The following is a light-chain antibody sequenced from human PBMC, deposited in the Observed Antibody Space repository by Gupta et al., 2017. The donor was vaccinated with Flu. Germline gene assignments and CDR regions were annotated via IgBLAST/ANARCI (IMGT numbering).Light chain of an antibody. J-gene: IGKJ1*01. CDR1: QGIRDD. Sequence: DIQMTQSPSSLSASVGARVTITCRASQGIRDDLAWFQQKPGTAPKRLIHAASSLQSGVPSRFSGSGSVTEFTLTIGSLQPEDVATYYCLQHNSYPWTFGQGTKVDIQ. V-gene: IGKV1-17*01. CDR2: AAS. CDR3: LQHNSYPWT.